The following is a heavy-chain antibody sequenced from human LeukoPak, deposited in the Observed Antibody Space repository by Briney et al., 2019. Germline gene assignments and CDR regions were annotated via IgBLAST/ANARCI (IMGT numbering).Heavy chain of an antibody. Sequence: GGSLRLSCAASGFTFSSYSMNWVRQAPGKGLEWVSSISSSSSYIYYADSVKGRFTISRDNAKNSLYLQMNSLRAEDTAVYYCARDDSSGYVHFDYWGQGTLVTVSS. J-gene: IGHJ4*02. CDR2: ISSSSSYI. V-gene: IGHV3-21*01. CDR3: ARDDSSGYVHFDY. D-gene: IGHD6-19*01. CDR1: GFTFSSYS.